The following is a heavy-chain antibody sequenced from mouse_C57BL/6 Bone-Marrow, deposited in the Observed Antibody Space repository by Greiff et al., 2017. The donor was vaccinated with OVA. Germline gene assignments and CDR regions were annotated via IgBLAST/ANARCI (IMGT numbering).Heavy chain of an antibody. Sequence: QVQLQQSGAELVRPGSSVKLSCKASGYTFTSYWMHWVKQRPIQGLEWIGNIDPSDSETHYNQKFKDKATLTVDKSSSTAYMQLSSLTSEDSAVYYCARSAPYYYGSSYDAMDYWGQGTSVTVSS. CDR3: ARSAPYYYGSSYDAMDY. CDR1: GYTFTSYW. CDR2: IDPSDSET. D-gene: IGHD1-1*01. J-gene: IGHJ4*01. V-gene: IGHV1-52*01.